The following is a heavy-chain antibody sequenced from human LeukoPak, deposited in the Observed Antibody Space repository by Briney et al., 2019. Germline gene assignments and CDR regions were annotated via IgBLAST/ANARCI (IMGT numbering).Heavy chain of an antibody. CDR1: GFTFSSYA. CDR3: AKGHLPRSGMLYYFDY. CDR2: ISGSGGST. D-gene: IGHD1-26*01. J-gene: IGHJ4*02. V-gene: IGHV3-23*01. Sequence: PGGSLRLSCAASGFTFSSYAMSWVRQAPGKGLEWVSAISGSGGSTYYADSVKGRFTISRDNSKNTLYLQMNSLRAEDTAVYYCAKGHLPRSGMLYYFDYWGQGTLVTVSS.